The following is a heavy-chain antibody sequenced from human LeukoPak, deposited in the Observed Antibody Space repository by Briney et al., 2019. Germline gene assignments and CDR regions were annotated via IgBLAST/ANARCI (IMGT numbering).Heavy chain of an antibody. CDR1: GYTFTGYY. D-gene: IGHD1-1*01. V-gene: IGHV1-2*02. CDR3: ARDSTGTTEALGD. Sequence: ASVKVSCKASGYTFTGYYMHWVRQAPGQGLEWMGWINPNSGGTNYAQKFQGRVTMTRDTSISTAYMELSSLRSEDTAVYYCARDSTGTTEALGDWGQGTLVTVSS. CDR2: INPNSGGT. J-gene: IGHJ4*02.